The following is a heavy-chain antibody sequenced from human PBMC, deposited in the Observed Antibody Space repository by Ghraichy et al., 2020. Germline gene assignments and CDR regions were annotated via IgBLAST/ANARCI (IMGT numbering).Heavy chain of an antibody. CDR3: ARDTYTDGRLDD. CDR2: ITSSGNYI. J-gene: IGHJ4*01. Sequence: GGSLRLSCAASGFTFSSYAMNWVRQAPGKGLEWVSSITSSGNYIYYADSVRGRFTVSRDNDYNSLYLQMDSLRAEDTAIYYCARDTYTDGRLDDWGHGTLVTVSS. D-gene: IGHD2-8*02. V-gene: IGHV3-21*01. CDR1: GFTFSSYA.